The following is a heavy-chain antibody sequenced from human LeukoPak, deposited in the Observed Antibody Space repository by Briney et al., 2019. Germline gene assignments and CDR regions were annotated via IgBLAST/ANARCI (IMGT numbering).Heavy chain of an antibody. D-gene: IGHD1-26*01. Sequence: PGGSLRLSCAASGFTVSSNYMSWVRQAPGKGLEWVSVIYSGGSSYYADSVKGRFTISRDNSKNTLYLQMNSLRAEDTAVYYCASRIVGATSYFDYWGQGTLVTVSS. CDR1: GFTVSSNY. CDR2: IYSGGSS. V-gene: IGHV3-53*01. CDR3: ASRIVGATSYFDY. J-gene: IGHJ4*02.